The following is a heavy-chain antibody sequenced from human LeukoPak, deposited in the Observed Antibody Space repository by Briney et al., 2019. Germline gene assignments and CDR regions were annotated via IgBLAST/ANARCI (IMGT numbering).Heavy chain of an antibody. CDR2: FDPEDGET. V-gene: IGHV1-24*01. D-gene: IGHD3-3*01. CDR3: ATGLAYDFWKGWFDP. J-gene: IGHJ5*02. Sequence: ASVKVSCKVSGYTLTELSMHWVRQAPGKGLEWMGGFDPEDGETIYAQKFQGRVTMTEDTSTDTAYMELSSLRSEDTAVYYCATGLAYDFWKGWFDPWGQGTLVTVPS. CDR1: GYTLTELS.